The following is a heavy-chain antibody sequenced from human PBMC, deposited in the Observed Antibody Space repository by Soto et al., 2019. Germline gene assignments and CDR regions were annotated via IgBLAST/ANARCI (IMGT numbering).Heavy chain of an antibody. J-gene: IGHJ4*02. CDR2: ISYDGSNK. CDR3: TGATGG. Sequence: PGGSLRLSCAASGFTFSSYAMHWVRQAPGKGLEWVAVISYDGSNKYYADSVKGRFTISRDNSKNTLYLQMNSLRAEDTAVYYCTGATGGWGQGTLVTVSS. CDR1: GFTFSSYA. V-gene: IGHV3-30-3*01. D-gene: IGHD3-10*01.